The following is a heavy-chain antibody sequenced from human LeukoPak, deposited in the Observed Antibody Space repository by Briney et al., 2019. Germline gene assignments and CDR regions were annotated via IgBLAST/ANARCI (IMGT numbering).Heavy chain of an antibody. V-gene: IGHV4-34*01. J-gene: IGHJ5*02. CDR3: ARGHYGIDP. D-gene: IGHD3-16*01. Sequence: PSETLSLTCAVYGGSFSGYYWSWIRQPPGKGLEWIGEINHSGSTNYNPSLKSRVTTSVDTSKNQFSLKLSSVTAADTAVYYCARGHYGIDPWGQGTLVTVSS. CDR2: INHSGST. CDR1: GGSFSGYY.